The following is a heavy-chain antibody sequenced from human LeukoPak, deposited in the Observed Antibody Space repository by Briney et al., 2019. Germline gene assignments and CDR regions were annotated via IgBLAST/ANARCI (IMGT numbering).Heavy chain of an antibody. CDR2: IYSGGST. J-gene: IGHJ3*02. CDR1: GFTVSSNY. CDR3: ARVIAAADANDAFDI. Sequence: PGGSLRLSCAASGFTVSSNYMSWVRQAPGKGLEWVSVIYSGGSTYYADSVKGRFTISRDNSKNTLYLQMNSLRAEDTAVYYCARVIAAADANDAFDIWGQGTMVTVSS. D-gene: IGHD6-13*01. V-gene: IGHV3-66*01.